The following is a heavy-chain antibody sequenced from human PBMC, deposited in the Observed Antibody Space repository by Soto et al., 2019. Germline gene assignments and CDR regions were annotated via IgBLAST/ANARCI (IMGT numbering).Heavy chain of an antibody. J-gene: IGHJ4*02. CDR3: ARDLTAVAGTQPDY. CDR1: GFTFSSYA. Sequence: QVQLVESGGGVVQPGRSLRLSCAASGFTFSSYAMHWVRQAPGKGLEWVAVISYDGSNKYYADSVKGRFTISRDNYKNTLYLQMNSLRAEDTAVYYCARDLTAVAGTQPDYWGQGTLVTVSS. D-gene: IGHD6-19*01. V-gene: IGHV3-30-3*01. CDR2: ISYDGSNK.